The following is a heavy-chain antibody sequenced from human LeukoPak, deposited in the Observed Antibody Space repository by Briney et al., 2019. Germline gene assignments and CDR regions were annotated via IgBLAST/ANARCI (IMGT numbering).Heavy chain of an antibody. CDR2: ISSSGSTI. Sequence: GGSLRLSCAASGFTFSDYYMSWIRQAPGKGLEWVSYISSSGSTIYYADSVKGRFTISGDNSKNTLYLQMNSLRAEDTAVYYCAKGAGRSSGYFDYYGMDVWGQGTTVTVSS. CDR3: AKGAGRSSGYFDYYGMDV. D-gene: IGHD3-22*01. J-gene: IGHJ6*02. V-gene: IGHV3-11*01. CDR1: GFTFSDYY.